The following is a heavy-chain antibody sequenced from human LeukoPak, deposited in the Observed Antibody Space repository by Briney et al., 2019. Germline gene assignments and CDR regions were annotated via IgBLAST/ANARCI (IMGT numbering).Heavy chain of an antibody. CDR1: GYTFNNYG. D-gene: IGHD3-9*01. V-gene: IGHV1-18*01. CDR3: ARDWHILSGRNCFDP. Sequence: ASVKVSCKASGYTFNNYGISWVRQAPGQGLEWMGWVTSYNGDTNYAQKFQGRVTMTADTSTSTAYMELRSLTSDDTAMYYCARDWHILSGRNCFDPWAQGTLVIVSS. J-gene: IGHJ5*02. CDR2: VTSYNGDT.